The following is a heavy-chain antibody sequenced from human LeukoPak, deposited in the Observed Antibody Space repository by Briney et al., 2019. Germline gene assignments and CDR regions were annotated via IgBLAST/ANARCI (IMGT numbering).Heavy chain of an antibody. CDR3: ARERGYCSSTSCYYMDV. V-gene: IGHV4-61*02. CDR2: IYTSGST. Sequence: PSETLSLTCAVSGGSISSGSYYWSWIRQPAGKGLEWIGRIYTSGSTNYNPSLKSRVTISVDTSKNQFSLKLSSVTAADTAVYYCARERGYCSSTSCYYMDVWGKGTTVTISS. CDR1: GGSISSGSYY. D-gene: IGHD2-2*01. J-gene: IGHJ6*03.